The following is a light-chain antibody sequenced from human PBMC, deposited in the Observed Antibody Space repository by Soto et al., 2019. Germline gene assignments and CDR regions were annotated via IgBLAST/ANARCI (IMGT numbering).Light chain of an antibody. CDR1: SSDVGDNNY. J-gene: IGLJ1*01. Sequence: QSALTQPASVSGSPGQSITISCTGTSSDVGDNNYVSWYQQHPGKAPKLMIYDVTHRPSGISNRFSGSKSGNTASLTISGLQAEDEDEYYCSSYTSSSTLYVFGTGTKLTVL. V-gene: IGLV2-14*01. CDR2: DVT. CDR3: SSYTSSSTLYV.